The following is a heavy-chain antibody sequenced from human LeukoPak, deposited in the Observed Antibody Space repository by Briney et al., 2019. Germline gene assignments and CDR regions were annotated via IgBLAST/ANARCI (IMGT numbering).Heavy chain of an antibody. CDR1: GGSISSGSYY. CDR2: IYTSGST. Sequence: PSETLSLTCTVSGGSISSGSYYWSWIRQPAGKGLEWIGRIYTSGSTNYNPSLKSRVTILVDTSKNQFSLKLSSVTAADTAVYYCARDLGYCSGGNCYGNWFDPWGQGTLVTVSS. CDR3: ARDLGYCSGGNCYGNWFDP. J-gene: IGHJ5*02. D-gene: IGHD2-15*01. V-gene: IGHV4-61*02.